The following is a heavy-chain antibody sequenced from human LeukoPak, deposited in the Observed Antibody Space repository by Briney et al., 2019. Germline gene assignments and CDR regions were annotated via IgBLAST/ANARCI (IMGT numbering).Heavy chain of an antibody. CDR3: AKEWGGYCSSTSCYNYYFDY. V-gene: IGHV3-23*01. D-gene: IGHD2-2*02. Sequence: GGSLRLSCAASGFTFSSYAMSWVRQAPGKGLEWVSAISGSGGSTYYADSVKGRFTISRDNSKNTLYLQMNSLRAEDTAVYYCAKEWGGYCSSTSCYNYYFDYWGQGTLVTVSS. CDR2: ISGSGGST. CDR1: GFTFSSYA. J-gene: IGHJ4*02.